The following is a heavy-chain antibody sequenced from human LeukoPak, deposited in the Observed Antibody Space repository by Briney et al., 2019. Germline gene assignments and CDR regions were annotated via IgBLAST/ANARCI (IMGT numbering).Heavy chain of an antibody. D-gene: IGHD3-16*01. Sequence: GRSLRLSCAASGFTFDDFAMHWVRQGPGKDLEWVSGINWNSGTIGYADSVKGRFTISRDNGKNSLYLQMNSLRVEDTALYYCVKGGRRASTSLWGDRNYYYYMDVWGKGTPVTVPS. CDR2: INWNSGTI. V-gene: IGHV3-9*01. CDR3: VKGGRRASTSLWGDRNYYYYMDV. CDR1: GFTFDDFA. J-gene: IGHJ6*03.